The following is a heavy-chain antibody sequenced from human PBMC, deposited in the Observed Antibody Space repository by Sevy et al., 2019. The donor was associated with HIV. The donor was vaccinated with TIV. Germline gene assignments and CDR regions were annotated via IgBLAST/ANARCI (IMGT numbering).Heavy chain of an antibody. D-gene: IGHD2-15*01. CDR1: GYTFTSYD. CDR3: ARGGLGYCSGGSCYQQIGDPVWFDP. J-gene: IGHJ5*02. Sequence: ASVKVSCKASGYTFTSYDINWVRQATGQGLEWMGWMNPNSGNTGYAQKFQGRVTMTRNTSISTAYMELSSLRSEDTAVYYCARGGLGYCSGGSCYQQIGDPVWFDPWGQGTLVTVSS. CDR2: MNPNSGNT. V-gene: IGHV1-8*01.